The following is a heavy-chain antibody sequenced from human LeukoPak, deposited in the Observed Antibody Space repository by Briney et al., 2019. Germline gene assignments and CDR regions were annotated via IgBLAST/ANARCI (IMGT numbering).Heavy chain of an antibody. Sequence: SETLSLTCIVSGYSISSGYYWGWIRQPPGKGLEWIGSIYHSGRTYYNPSLKSRVTISLDTSKNQFSLKLSSVTAADTAVYYCARDLDGSGSYYTWGQGTLVTVSS. D-gene: IGHD3-10*01. CDR1: GYSISSGYY. V-gene: IGHV4-38-2*02. CDR2: IYHSGRT. J-gene: IGHJ4*02. CDR3: ARDLDGSGSYYT.